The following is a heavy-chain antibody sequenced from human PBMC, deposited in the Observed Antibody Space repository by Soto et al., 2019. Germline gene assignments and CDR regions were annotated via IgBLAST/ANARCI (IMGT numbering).Heavy chain of an antibody. CDR1: GFTFSSSA. V-gene: IGHV3-23*01. CDR3: ATCCVGTVRSSGWCNWFDP. D-gene: IGHD6-19*01. J-gene: IGHJ5*02. CDR2: IRVGGGDT. Sequence: EVRLLESGGGLAQPGGSLRLSCAASGFTFSSSAMNWVRQAPGKGLEWVSSIRVGGGDTFYADSVRGRFTVSRDISRNTLYLQMNSLRAEDTAIYYCATCCVGTVRSSGWCNWFDPWGQGTLVTVSS.